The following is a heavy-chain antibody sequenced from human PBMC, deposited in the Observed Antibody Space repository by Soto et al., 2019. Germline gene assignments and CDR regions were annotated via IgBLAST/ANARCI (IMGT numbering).Heavy chain of an antibody. CDR1: GGTFSSYR. CDR2: IVPIYRTA. Sequence: SVKVSCQASGGTFSSYRISWVRQAPGQGLEWVGGIVPIYRTADYAQKFQGRVTITADESARTAYMELRSLKSQDTAVYYCARDSGAKLSSSWGQGTLVTVSS. J-gene: IGHJ4*02. CDR3: ARDSGAKLSSS. D-gene: IGHD6-13*01. V-gene: IGHV1-69*13.